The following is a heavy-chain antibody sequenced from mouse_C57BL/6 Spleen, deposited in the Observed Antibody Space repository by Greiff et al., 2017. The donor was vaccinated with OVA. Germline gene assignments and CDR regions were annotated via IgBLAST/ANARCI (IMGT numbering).Heavy chain of an antibody. D-gene: IGHD3-3*01. J-gene: IGHJ2*01. CDR1: GYTFTDYY. Sequence: EVQLQQSGPELVKPGASVKISCKASGYTFTDYYMNWVKQSPGKSLEWIGDINPNNGGTSYNEKFKGKATLTVDKSSSTAYMELRSLTSEDSAVCCYALYYFDDRGQGTTLTVAS. CDR3: ALYYFDD. V-gene: IGHV1-26*01. CDR2: INPNNGGT.